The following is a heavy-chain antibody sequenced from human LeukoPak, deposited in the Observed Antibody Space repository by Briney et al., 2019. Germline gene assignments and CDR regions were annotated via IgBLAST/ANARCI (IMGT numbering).Heavy chain of an antibody. CDR3: ERGLWELLFDY. J-gene: IGHJ4*02. Sequence: SVKLSSKASGYTFTGYYMHWVRQAPGQGLEWMGRIHPNSGGTNYPQNFQGRVTVTRDTSISTAYVELSRLRSDDTAVYYCERGLWELLFDYWGQGTLVTVSS. CDR2: IHPNSGGT. CDR1: GYTFTGYY. D-gene: IGHD1-26*01. V-gene: IGHV1-2*06.